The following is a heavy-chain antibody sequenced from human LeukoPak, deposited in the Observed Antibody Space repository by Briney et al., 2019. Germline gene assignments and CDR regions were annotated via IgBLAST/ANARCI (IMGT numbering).Heavy chain of an antibody. CDR2: IYYSGST. J-gene: IGHJ4*02. V-gene: IGHV4-59*01. CDR1: GGSISSYY. CDR3: ARGTMIVGATFDY. D-gene: IGHD3-22*01. Sequence: KPSETLSLTCTVSGGSISSYYWSWIRQPPGKGLEWIGYIYYSGSTNYNPSLKSRVTISVDTSKNQFSLKLSSVTAADTAVYYCARGTMIVGATFDYWGQGTLVTVSS.